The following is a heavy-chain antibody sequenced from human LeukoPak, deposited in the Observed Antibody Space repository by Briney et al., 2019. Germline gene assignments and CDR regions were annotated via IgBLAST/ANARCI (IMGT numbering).Heavy chain of an antibody. CDR2: ISGSGGST. CDR1: GFTFSHAW. J-gene: IGHJ4*02. V-gene: IGHV3-23*01. D-gene: IGHD1-26*01. Sequence: GGSLRLSCVASGFTFSHAWMSWVRQAPGKGLEWVSAISGSGGSTYYADSVKGRFTISRDNSKNTLYLQMNSLRAEDTAVYYCARVVGATFDYWGQGTLVTVSS. CDR3: ARVVGATFDY.